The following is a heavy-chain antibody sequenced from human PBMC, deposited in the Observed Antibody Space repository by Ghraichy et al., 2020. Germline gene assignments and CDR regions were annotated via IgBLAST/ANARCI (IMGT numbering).Heavy chain of an antibody. Sequence: GGSLRLSCAASGFTFDDYAMHWVRQAPGKGLEWVSGISWNSGSIGYADSVKGRFTISRDNAKNSLYLQMNSLRAEDTALYYCAKDPDTAMDYYFDYWGQGTLVTVSS. V-gene: IGHV3-9*01. CDR1: GFTFDDYA. J-gene: IGHJ4*02. CDR3: AKDPDTAMDYYFDY. D-gene: IGHD5-18*01. CDR2: ISWNSGSI.